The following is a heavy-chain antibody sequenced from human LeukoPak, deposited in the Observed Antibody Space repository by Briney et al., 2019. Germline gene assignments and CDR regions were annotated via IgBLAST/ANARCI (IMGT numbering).Heavy chain of an antibody. CDR3: ARDTITDYYYYYGMDV. CDR2: INAGNGNT. D-gene: IGHD5-12*01. Sequence: ASVKVSCKASGYTFTSYAMHWVRQAPGQRLEWMGWINAGNGNTKYSQKFQGRVTITRDTSASTAYMGLSSLRSEDTAVYYCARDTITDYYYYYGMDVWGQGTTVTVSS. V-gene: IGHV1-3*01. J-gene: IGHJ6*02. CDR1: GYTFTSYA.